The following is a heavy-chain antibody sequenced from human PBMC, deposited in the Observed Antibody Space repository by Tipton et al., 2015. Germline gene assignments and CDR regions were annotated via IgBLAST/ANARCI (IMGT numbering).Heavy chain of an antibody. D-gene: IGHD6-13*01. CDR2: ISTYNGNT. CDR1: GYTFSSYG. CDR3: ARGLTAVDYFDY. V-gene: IGHV1-18*01. Sequence: QLVQSGPEVKKPGASVKVSCKASGYTFSSYGINWVRQAPGQGLEWMGWISTYNGNTDYAQKFQDRVTMTTDTSPSTAYMELRSLRSDDTAVYYCARGLTAVDYFDYWGQGTLVTVSS. J-gene: IGHJ4*02.